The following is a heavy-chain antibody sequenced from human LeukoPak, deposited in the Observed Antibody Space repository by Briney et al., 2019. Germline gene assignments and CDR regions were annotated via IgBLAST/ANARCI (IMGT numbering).Heavy chain of an antibody. J-gene: IGHJ4*02. V-gene: IGHV3-23*01. CDR3: AKDKTHIYYYGSGSYPYYFDY. CDR2: ISGSGDNA. Sequence: GGSLRLSCAASGFTFSNYAMSWVRQAPGKGLEWDSAISGSGDNAYYAESVKGRFTISRDNAKNSLYLQMNSLRAEDTALYYCAKDKTHIYYYGSGSYPYYFDYWGQGTLVTVSS. D-gene: IGHD3-10*01. CDR1: GFTFSNYA.